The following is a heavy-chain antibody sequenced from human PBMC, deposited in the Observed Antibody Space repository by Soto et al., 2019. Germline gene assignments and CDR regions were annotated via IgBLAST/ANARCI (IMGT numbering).Heavy chain of an antibody. D-gene: IGHD3-3*01. CDR3: ARDPGPAYYDFWSGYLNYYYGMDV. V-gene: IGHV3-30-3*01. CDR1: GFTFSSYA. CDR2: ISYDGSNK. J-gene: IGHJ6*02. Sequence: GGSLRLSCAASGFTFSSYAMHWVRQAPGKGLEWVAVISYDGSNKYYADSVKGRFTISRDNSKNTLYLQMNSLRAEDTAVYYCARDPGPAYYDFWSGYLNYYYGMDVWGQGTTVTVSS.